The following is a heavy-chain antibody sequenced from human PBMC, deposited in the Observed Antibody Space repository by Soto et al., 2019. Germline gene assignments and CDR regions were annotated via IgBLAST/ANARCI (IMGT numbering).Heavy chain of an antibody. V-gene: IGHV4-59*01. CDR2: IYYSGST. Sequence: SETLSLTCTVSGGSISSYYWSWIRQPPGKGLEWIGYIYYSGSTNYNPSLKSRVTISVDTSKNQFSLKLSSVTAADTAVYYCARDFRGYCSGGSCNWLDPWGQETLVTVSS. J-gene: IGHJ5*02. CDR1: GGSISSYY. D-gene: IGHD2-15*01. CDR3: ARDFRGYCSGGSCNWLDP.